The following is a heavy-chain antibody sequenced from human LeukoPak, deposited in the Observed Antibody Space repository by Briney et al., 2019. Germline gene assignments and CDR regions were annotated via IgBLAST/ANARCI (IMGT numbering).Heavy chain of an antibody. CDR2: IHHGGDS. V-gene: IGHV4-4*02. Sequence: SGTLSLTCAVSGGSISSDNWWSWVRQPPGRGLEWIGEIHHGGDSSYNPSLKSRVSISVDKSKHQSSLKLSSVTAADTAVYYCASNGHLSGWGYTFDIWGQGTMVTVSS. CDR1: GGSISSDNW. J-gene: IGHJ3*02. CDR3: ASNGHLSGWGYTFDI. D-gene: IGHD3-10*01.